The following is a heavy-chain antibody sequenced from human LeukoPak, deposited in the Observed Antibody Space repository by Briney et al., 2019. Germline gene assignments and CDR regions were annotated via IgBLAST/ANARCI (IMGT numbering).Heavy chain of an antibody. CDR3: ARDQGYYGSGSPPDY. CDR2: ISAYNGNT. J-gene: IGHJ4*02. CDR1: GYTFTSYG. V-gene: IGHV1-18*01. Sequence: GASVKVSCKASGYTFTSYGISWVRQAPGQGLEWMGWISAYNGNTNYAQKLQGRVTMTTDTSTSTAYTELRSLRSDDTAVYYCARDQGYYGSGSPPDYWGQGTLVTVSS. D-gene: IGHD3-10*01.